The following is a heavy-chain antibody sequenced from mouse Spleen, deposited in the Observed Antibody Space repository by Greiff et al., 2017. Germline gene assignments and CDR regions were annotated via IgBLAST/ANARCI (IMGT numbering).Heavy chain of an antibody. CDR3: TRIAMIDGYAMDY. V-gene: IGHV6-6*01. J-gene: IGHJ4*01. CDR1: GFTFSDAW. CDR2: IRNKANNHAT. D-gene: IGHD2-4*01. Sequence: EVKVEESGGGLVQPGGSMKLSCAASGFTFSDAWMDWVRQSPEKGLEWVAEIRNKANNHATYYAESVKGRFTISRDDSKSSVYLQMNSLRAEDTGIYYCTRIAMIDGYAMDYWGQGTSVTVSS.